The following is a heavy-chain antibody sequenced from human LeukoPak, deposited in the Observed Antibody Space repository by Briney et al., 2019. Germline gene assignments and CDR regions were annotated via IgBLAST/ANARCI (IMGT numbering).Heavy chain of an antibody. D-gene: IGHD6-13*01. V-gene: IGHV4-34*01. CDR1: GGSFSSYY. Sequence: PSETLSLTCAVYGGSFSSYYWSWIRQPPGKGLEWIGEINHSGSTNYNPSLKSRVTISVDTSKNQFSLKLSSVTAADTAVYYCARRAYSSSWYWIYWGQGTLVTVSS. CDR3: ARRAYSSSWYWIY. J-gene: IGHJ4*02. CDR2: INHSGST.